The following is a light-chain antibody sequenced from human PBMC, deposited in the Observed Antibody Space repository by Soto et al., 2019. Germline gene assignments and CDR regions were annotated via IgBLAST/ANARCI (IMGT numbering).Light chain of an antibody. CDR1: GSDIGAYNY. Sequence: QSALAQPPSASGSPGQSVTISCTGSGSDIGAYNYVSWYQQHPGKAPKLMIYEVSNRPSGVSNRFSGSKSGNTASLTISGLQAEDEADYYCSSYTSSSIPYVFGTGTKVTVL. CDR3: SSYTSSSIPYV. J-gene: IGLJ1*01. CDR2: EVS. V-gene: IGLV2-14*01.